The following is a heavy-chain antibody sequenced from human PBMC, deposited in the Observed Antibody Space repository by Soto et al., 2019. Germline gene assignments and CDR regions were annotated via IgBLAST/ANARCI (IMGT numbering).Heavy chain of an antibody. Sequence: VQLVESGGGVVQPGRSLRLSCAASGFTFRDYARHWVRHAPGKGLEWVAVVSHDGRNTHYADSVKGRFTISRDSSKNTVSLEMTSLRAEDTAVYYCANGGRQWLVTSDFNYWGQGDLVTVSS. CDR3: ANGGRQWLVTSDFNY. V-gene: IGHV3-30*18. CDR2: VSHDGRNT. CDR1: GFTFRDYA. J-gene: IGHJ4*02. D-gene: IGHD6-19*01.